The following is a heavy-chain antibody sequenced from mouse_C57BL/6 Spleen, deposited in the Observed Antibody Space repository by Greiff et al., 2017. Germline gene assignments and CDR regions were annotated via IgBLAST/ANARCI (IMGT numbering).Heavy chain of an antibody. CDR2: IYPGDGDT. V-gene: IGHV1-82*01. Sequence: VQLQQSGPELVKPGASVKISCKASGYAFSSSWMNWVKPRPGKGLEWIGRIYPGDGDTNYNGKFKGKATLTADKSSSTAYMQLSSLTSEDSAVYFCARSGPYAMDYWGQGTSVTVSS. D-gene: IGHD3-1*01. CDR3: ARSGPYAMDY. J-gene: IGHJ4*01. CDR1: GYAFSSSW.